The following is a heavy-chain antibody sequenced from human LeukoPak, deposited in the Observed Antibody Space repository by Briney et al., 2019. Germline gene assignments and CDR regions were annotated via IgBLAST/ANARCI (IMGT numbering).Heavy chain of an antibody. CDR3: ASGYSYGRTGY. CDR2: ISYDGSNK. V-gene: IGHV3-30-3*01. Sequence: ETGGSLRLSCAASGFTFSSYAMHWVRQAPGKGLEWVAVISYDGSNKYYADSVKGRFTISRDNSKNTLYLQMNSLRAEDTAVYYCASGYSYGRTGYWGQGTLVTVSS. CDR1: GFTFSSYA. D-gene: IGHD5-18*01. J-gene: IGHJ4*02.